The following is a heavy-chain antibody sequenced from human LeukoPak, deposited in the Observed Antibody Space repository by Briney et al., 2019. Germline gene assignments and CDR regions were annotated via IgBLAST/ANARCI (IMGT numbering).Heavy chain of an antibody. CDR2: ISSSSSYI. CDR1: GFTFSSYD. J-gene: IGHJ4*02. V-gene: IGHV3-21*01. Sequence: TGGSLRLSCAASGFTFSSYDMNWVRQAPGKGLEWVSYISSSSSYIYYADSVKGRFTISRDNAKNSLYLQMNSLRAEDTAVYYCTRARGGYVFDYWGQGTLVTVSS. D-gene: IGHD3-16*01. CDR3: TRARGGYVFDY.